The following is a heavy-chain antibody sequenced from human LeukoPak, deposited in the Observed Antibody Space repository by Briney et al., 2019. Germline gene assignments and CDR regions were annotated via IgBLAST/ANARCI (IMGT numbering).Heavy chain of an antibody. Sequence: PSETLSLTCTVPGGSISSYYWSWIRQPPGKGLEWIGYIYYSGSTNYNPSLKSRVTISVDTSKNQFSLKLSSVTAADTAVYYCARDGIGGEPSYFDYWGQGTLVTVSS. D-gene: IGHD3-16*01. J-gene: IGHJ4*02. CDR2: IYYSGST. V-gene: IGHV4-59*01. CDR1: GGSISSYY. CDR3: ARDGIGGEPSYFDY.